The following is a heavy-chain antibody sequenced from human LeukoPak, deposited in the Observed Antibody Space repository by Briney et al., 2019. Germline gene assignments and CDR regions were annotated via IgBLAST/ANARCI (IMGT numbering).Heavy chain of an antibody. V-gene: IGHV1-8*01. J-gene: IGHJ6*02. CDR1: GYTFTSYD. CDR3: ARARTDDFWSGYLYYYYGVDV. CDR2: MNPNSGNT. Sequence: ASVKVSCKASGYTFTSYDINWVRQAPGQGLEWMGWMNPNSGNTGYAQKFQGRVTMTRNTSISTAYMELGSLRSEDTAVYYCARARTDDFWSGYLYYYYGVDVWGQGTTVTVSS. D-gene: IGHD3-3*01.